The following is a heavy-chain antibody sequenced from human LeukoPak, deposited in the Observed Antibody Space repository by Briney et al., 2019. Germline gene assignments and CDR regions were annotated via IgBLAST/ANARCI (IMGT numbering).Heavy chain of an antibody. D-gene: IGHD3-16*02. Sequence: GGSLRLSCVESGFTFRSPWMAWLRQAPEKGLEWVANINEDGSQKYYLGSVTGRFTISRDNAKNSLYLQMNSLTAADTAMYYCARSHDHLWGNYPDYWGQGTLVTVSS. CDR3: ARSHDHLWGNYPDY. CDR2: INEDGSQK. V-gene: IGHV3-7*03. CDR1: GFTFRSPW. J-gene: IGHJ4*02.